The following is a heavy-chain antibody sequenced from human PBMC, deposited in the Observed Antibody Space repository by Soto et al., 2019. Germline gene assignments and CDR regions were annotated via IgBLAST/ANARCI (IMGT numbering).Heavy chain of an antibody. V-gene: IGHV4-59*01. Sequence: PSETLSLTCTVSGGSISSYYGSWIRQPPGKGLEWIGYIYYSGSTNYSPSLKSRVTISVDTSKNQFSLKLSSVTAADTAVYYCASGDKNLKFDYWGQGTLVTVSS. CDR1: GGSISSYY. CDR3: ASGDKNLKFDY. D-gene: IGHD7-27*01. J-gene: IGHJ4*02. CDR2: IYYSGST.